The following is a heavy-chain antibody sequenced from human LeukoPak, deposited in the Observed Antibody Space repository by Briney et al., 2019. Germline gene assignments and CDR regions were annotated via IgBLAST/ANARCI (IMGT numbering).Heavy chain of an antibody. D-gene: IGHD4-11*01. CDR3: ARGWTVRDRNYYYYMDV. CDR1: GGSFSGYY. J-gene: IGHJ6*03. V-gene: IGHV4-34*01. CDR2: INHSGST. Sequence: SETLSLTCAVCGGSFSGYYWSWIRQPLGKGLEWIWEINHSGSTNYNPSLKSRVTISVDTSKNQFSLKLSSVTAADTAVYYCARGWTVRDRNYYYYMDVWGKGTTVTVSS.